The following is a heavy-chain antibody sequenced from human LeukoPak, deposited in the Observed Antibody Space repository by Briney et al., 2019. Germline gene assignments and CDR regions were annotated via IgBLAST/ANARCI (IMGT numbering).Heavy chain of an antibody. V-gene: IGHV4-59*08. CDR3: ARHSGTGFDP. Sequence: SETLSLTCTVSGGSISSYYWSWIRQPPGKELECIGYIYYSGSTNYNPSLKSRVTISVDTSRNQLSLRLSSVTAADTAVYYCARHSGTGFDPWGQGTLVTISS. CDR1: GGSISSYY. CDR2: IYYSGST. J-gene: IGHJ5*02. D-gene: IGHD1-1*01.